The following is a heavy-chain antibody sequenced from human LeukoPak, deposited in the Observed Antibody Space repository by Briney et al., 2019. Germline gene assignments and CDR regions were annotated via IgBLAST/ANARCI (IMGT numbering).Heavy chain of an antibody. J-gene: IGHJ3*02. V-gene: IGHV1-69*13. D-gene: IGHD6-19*01. CDR2: IIPIFGTA. CDR3: ARTQDLQWNAFDI. Sequence: ASVKVSCKASGGTFSSYAISWVRQAPGQGLEWMGGIIPIFGTANYAQKFQGRVTITADESTSTAYMELRSLRSDDTAVYYCARTQDLQWNAFDIWGQGTMVTVSS. CDR1: GGTFSSYA.